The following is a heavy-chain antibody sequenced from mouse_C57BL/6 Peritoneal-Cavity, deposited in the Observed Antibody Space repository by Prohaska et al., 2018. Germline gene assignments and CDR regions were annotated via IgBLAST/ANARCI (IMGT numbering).Heavy chain of an antibody. Sequence: QVQLQQPGAELVKPGASVKLSCKASGYTFTSYWMHWVKQRPGRGLEWIGRIEPNSGGTKYNEKFKSKATLTVDKPSSTAYMQLSSLTSEDSAVYYCARSLYYGSSSFAYWGQGTLVTVSA. CDR2: IEPNSGGT. D-gene: IGHD1-1*01. CDR1: GYTFTSYW. J-gene: IGHJ3*01. CDR3: ARSLYYGSSSFAY. V-gene: IGHV1-72*01.